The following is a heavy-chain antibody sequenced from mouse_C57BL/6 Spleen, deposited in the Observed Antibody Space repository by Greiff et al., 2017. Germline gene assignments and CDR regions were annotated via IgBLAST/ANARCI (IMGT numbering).Heavy chain of an antibody. D-gene: IGHD1-1*01. Sequence: DVMLVESGGGLVKPGGSPKLSCAASGFTFSDYGMHWVRQAPEKGLEWVAYISSGSSTIYYADTVKGRFTITRDNAKNTLFLQMTSLRSEDTAMYYCARRITTDYYYAMDYWGQGTSVTVSS. V-gene: IGHV5-17*01. CDR2: ISSGSSTI. CDR3: ARRITTDYYYAMDY. J-gene: IGHJ4*01. CDR1: GFTFSDYG.